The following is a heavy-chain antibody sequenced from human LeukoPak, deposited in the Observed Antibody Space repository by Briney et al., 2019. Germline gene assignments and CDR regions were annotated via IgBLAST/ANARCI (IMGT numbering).Heavy chain of an antibody. CDR2: INPNGGAT. Sequence: GASVKVSCKASGGTFSSYAISWVRQAPGQGLEWMGWINPNGGATNYAQKFQGRVTVTRDTSRSTAYMELSRLISDDTAVYYCVRDRAGPFDYWGQGTLVTVSS. V-gene: IGHV1-2*02. CDR1: GGTFSSYA. J-gene: IGHJ4*02. CDR3: VRDRAGPFDY.